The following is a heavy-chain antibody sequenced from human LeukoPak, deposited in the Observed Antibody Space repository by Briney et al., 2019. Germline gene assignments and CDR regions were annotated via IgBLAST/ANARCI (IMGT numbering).Heavy chain of an antibody. V-gene: IGHV4-59*12. CDR3: ARGSYSSGWPFDY. CDR1: GGSFSSYY. CDR2: IYYSGST. J-gene: IGHJ4*02. Sequence: SETLSLTCAVYGGSFSSYYWSWIRQPPGKGLEWIGYIYYSGSTNYNPSLKSRVTISVDTSKNQFSLKLSSVTAADTAVYYCARGSYSSGWPFDYWGQGTLVTVSS. D-gene: IGHD6-19*01.